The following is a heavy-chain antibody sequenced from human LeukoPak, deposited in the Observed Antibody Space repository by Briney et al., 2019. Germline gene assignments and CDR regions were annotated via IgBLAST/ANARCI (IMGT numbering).Heavy chain of an antibody. CDR3: ARGRQDGYNSGLDY. V-gene: IGHV3-20*04. CDR1: GFTFDDYG. D-gene: IGHD5-24*01. CDR2: INWNGGST. Sequence: GGSLRLSCAASGFTFDDYGMSWVRQAPGKGLEWVSGINWNGGSTGYADSVKGRFTISRDNAKNSLYLQMNSLRAEDTALYYCARGRQDGYNSGLDYWGQGTLVTVSS. J-gene: IGHJ4*02.